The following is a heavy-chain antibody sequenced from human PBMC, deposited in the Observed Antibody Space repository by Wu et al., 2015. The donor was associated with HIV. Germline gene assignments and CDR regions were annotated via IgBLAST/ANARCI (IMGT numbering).Heavy chain of an antibody. Sequence: QVQLVQSGAEVKKPGASLNISCKASGYSFRDYYVHWVRQAPGQGLEWMGWINIKYGGTNYAQKLQGRVTMTTDTSTSTAYMELRSLRSDDTAVYYCAREAGRYSSSWTTSYYYYGMDVWGQGTTVTVSS. V-gene: IGHV1-2*02. D-gene: IGHD6-13*01. CDR2: INIKYGGT. CDR1: GYSFRDYY. J-gene: IGHJ6*02. CDR3: AREAGRYSSSWTTSYYYYGMDV.